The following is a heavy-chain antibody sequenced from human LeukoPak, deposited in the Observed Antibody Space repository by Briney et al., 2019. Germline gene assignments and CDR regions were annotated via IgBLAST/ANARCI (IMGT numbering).Heavy chain of an antibody. D-gene: IGHD2-15*01. J-gene: IGHJ4*02. Sequence: GGSLRLSCAASGFSFRNYWMGWVRQAPGKGLEWVANTKPDGSAEYYADSVRGRFTAPRDNANNLLYLQMNRLRAEDTAVYYCARDGGLHTNFDYWGQGTLLTVSS. CDR2: TKPDGSAE. CDR3: ARDGGLHTNFDY. V-gene: IGHV3-7*01. CDR1: GFSFRNYW.